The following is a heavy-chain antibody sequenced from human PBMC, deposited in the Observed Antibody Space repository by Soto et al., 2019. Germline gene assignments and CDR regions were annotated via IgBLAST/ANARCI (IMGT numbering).Heavy chain of an antibody. Sequence: GELQQWGTGLLKPSETLSLNCSVYGGSSRAYHWSWIRQSPGEGREWIGEFSYSGGLNYNPPLKGRVAVSLDTSTNHFSLTMTSVTAADTAVYFCAGGPRYWSFALWGRGTLVTVS. D-gene: IGHD1-20*01. CDR3: AGGPRYWSFAL. CDR1: GGSSRAYH. V-gene: IGHV4-34*01. J-gene: IGHJ2*01. CDR2: FSYSGGL.